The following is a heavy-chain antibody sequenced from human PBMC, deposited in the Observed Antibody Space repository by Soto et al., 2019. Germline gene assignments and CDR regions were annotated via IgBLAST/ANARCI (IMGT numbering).Heavy chain of an antibody. D-gene: IGHD3-10*02. CDR2: IFHSGET. Sequence: QVQLQESGPGLVKPSETLSLTCTVSGGSISGGDYYWSWIRQSPGKGLQWIGYIFHSGETYYTPSLEGRLSISIDASKNQFSLNLKSVTAADTAVYFCARSHYVLGGFDVWGPGTVVTVSS. J-gene: IGHJ3*01. V-gene: IGHV4-30-4*08. CDR3: ARSHYVLGGFDV. CDR1: GGSISGGDYY.